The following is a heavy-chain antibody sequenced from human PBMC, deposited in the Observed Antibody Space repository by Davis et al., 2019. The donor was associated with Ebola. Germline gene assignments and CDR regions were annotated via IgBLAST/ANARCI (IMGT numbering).Heavy chain of an antibody. D-gene: IGHD3-22*01. Sequence: GESLKISCAASGFTFSSYAMHWVRQAPGKGLEWVAVISYDGSNKYYADSVKGRFTISRDNSKNTLYLQMNSLRAEDTAVYYCARPRITMIVADAFDIWGRGTMVTVSS. CDR3: ARPRITMIVADAFDI. J-gene: IGHJ3*02. CDR2: ISYDGSNK. V-gene: IGHV3-30-3*01. CDR1: GFTFSSYA.